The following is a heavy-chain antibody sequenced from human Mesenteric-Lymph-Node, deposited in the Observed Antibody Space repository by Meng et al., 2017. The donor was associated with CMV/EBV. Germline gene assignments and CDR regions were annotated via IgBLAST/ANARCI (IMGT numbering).Heavy chain of an antibody. CDR2: ISAYNGNT. J-gene: IGHJ4*02. V-gene: IGHV1-18*04. CDR3: ARGDGFFNY. Sequence: KVSCKTSGYTFDSHGITWVRQAPGQGLEWMGWISAYNGNTNYAQKFQGRVTVTRDTSTSTAYMELRSLRSDDTAVYYCARGDGFFNYWGQGTLVTVSS. CDR1: GYTFDSHG.